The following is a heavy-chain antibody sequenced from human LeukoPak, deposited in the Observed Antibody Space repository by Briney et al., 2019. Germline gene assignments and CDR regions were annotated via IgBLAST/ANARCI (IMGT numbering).Heavy chain of an antibody. V-gene: IGHV4-61*02. D-gene: IGHD3-10*01. Sequence: SETLSLTCTVSGGSISSGSYYWSWIRQPAGKGLEWIGRIYTSESTNYNPSLKSRVTISVDTSKNQFSLKLSSATAADTAVYYCARASGMGYYYYMDVWGKGTTVTISS. CDR2: IYTSEST. CDR3: ARASGMGYYYYMDV. CDR1: GGSISSGSYY. J-gene: IGHJ6*03.